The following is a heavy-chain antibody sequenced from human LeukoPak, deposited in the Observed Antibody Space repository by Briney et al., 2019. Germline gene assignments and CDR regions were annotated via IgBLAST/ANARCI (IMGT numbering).Heavy chain of an antibody. CDR2: ISSSSSYI. D-gene: IGHD5-12*01. J-gene: IGHJ4*02. CDR3: ARDAEEYSGYVGGFDY. V-gene: IGHV3-21*01. Sequence: GGSLRLSCAASGFTFSSYSMNWVRQAPGKGLEWVSSISSSSSYIYYADSVKGRFTISRDNAKNSLYLQMNSLRAEDTAVYYCARDAEEYSGYVGGFDYWGQGTLVTVSS. CDR1: GFTFSSYS.